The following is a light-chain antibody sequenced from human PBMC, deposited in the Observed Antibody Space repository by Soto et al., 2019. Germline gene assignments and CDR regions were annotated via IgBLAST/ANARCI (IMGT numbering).Light chain of an antibody. CDR3: QQYRSYS. J-gene: IGKJ1*01. CDR1: QSISTL. V-gene: IGKV1-5*01. CDR2: GAS. Sequence: DIQMTQSPSTLTASVGDRVTITCRASQSISTLLAWYQQKPGKAPSLLIYGASSLKSGVPSRFSGSGSGTEFTLTISSRQPDDFATYYCQQYRSYSFGQGTKVEI.